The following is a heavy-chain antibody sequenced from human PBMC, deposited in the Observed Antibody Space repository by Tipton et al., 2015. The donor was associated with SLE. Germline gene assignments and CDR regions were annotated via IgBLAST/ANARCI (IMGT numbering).Heavy chain of an antibody. CDR3: ARDRTYYYYGMDV. D-gene: IGHD1-1*01. J-gene: IGHJ6*02. Sequence: TLSLTCTVSGGSISSYYWSWIRQPPGKGLEWIGEINHSGSTNYSPSLKSRVTISVDTSKNQFSLKLSSVTAADTAVYYCARDRTYYYYGMDVWGQGTTVTVSS. V-gene: IGHV4-34*01. CDR1: GGSISSYY. CDR2: INHSGST.